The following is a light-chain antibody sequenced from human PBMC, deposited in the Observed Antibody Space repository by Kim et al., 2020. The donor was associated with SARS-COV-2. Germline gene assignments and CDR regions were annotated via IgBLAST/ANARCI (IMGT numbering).Light chain of an antibody. CDR3: QQYNNWLT. J-gene: IGKJ4*01. CDR2: GAS. V-gene: IGKV3-15*01. CDR1: QSVSSN. Sequence: SPGERATLSCRASQSVSSNLAWYQQKPGQAPRLLIYGASTRATGIPARFSGSGSGTEFTLTISSLQSEDFAVYYCQQYNNWLTFGGGTKVDIK.